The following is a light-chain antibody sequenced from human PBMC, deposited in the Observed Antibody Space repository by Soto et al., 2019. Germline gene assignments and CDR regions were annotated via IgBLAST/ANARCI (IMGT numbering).Light chain of an antibody. V-gene: IGKV3-20*01. CDR1: QSVSSGY. CDR2: GAS. CDR3: QLYVSAPGR. J-gene: IGKJ1*01. Sequence: ETVLTQSPGTLSLSPGERATLSCRASQSVSSGYLAWYQQKPGQAPRLLIYGASSRATGMPDRFSGSGSGTDFTLSISRLEPEYFAVYYGQLYVSAPGRFDRGMVVDIK.